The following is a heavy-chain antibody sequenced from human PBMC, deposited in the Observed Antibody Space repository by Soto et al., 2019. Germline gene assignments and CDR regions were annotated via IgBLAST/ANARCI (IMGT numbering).Heavy chain of an antibody. CDR1: GFTFSSYA. J-gene: IGHJ4*02. CDR2: ISGSGCSP. Sequence: EVQLLESGGGLVQPGGSLRLSCAASGFTFSSYAMSWVRQAPGKGLEWVSAISGSGCSPYYADSVKGRFTISRDNSKNTLYLQMNSRRAEDTAVYYCAKDDLEDSSGRYYYFDYWGQGTIVNVSS. D-gene: IGHD1-26*01. CDR3: AKDDLEDSSGRYYYFDY. V-gene: IGHV3-23*01.